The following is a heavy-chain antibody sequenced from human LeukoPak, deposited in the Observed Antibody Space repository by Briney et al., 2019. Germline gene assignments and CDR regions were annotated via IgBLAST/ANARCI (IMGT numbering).Heavy chain of an antibody. CDR1: GGSISSYY. CDR2: INHSGST. CDR3: ARDRLRWYPYYYYGMDV. V-gene: IGHV4-34*01. D-gene: IGHD4-23*01. J-gene: IGHJ6*02. Sequence: SETLSLTCTVSGGSISSYYWSWIRQPPGKGLEWIGEINHSGSTNYNPSLKSRVTISVDTSKNQFSLKLSSVTAADTAVYYCARDRLRWYPYYYYGMDVWGQGTTVTVSS.